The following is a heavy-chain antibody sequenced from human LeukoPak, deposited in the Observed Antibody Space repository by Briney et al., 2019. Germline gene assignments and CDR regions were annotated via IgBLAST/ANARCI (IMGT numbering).Heavy chain of an antibody. CDR1: GFTYRHCW. V-gene: IGHV3-74*01. D-gene: IGHD2-21*02. CDR2: IRFEGSTT. CDR3: VRSCASDCFHKAPGDY. Sequence: AGGSVSLPCVASGFTYRHCWVQWVRRPTGGALVWISRIRFEGSTTNYADSVEGPFTNSRENAKSTLYLEMRSLRADDTAVYYCVRSCASDCFHKAPGDYWGQGTLVTVPS. J-gene: IGHJ4*02.